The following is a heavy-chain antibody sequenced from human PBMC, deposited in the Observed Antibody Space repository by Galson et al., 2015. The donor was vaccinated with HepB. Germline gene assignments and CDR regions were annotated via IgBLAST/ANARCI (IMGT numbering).Heavy chain of an antibody. D-gene: IGHD1-26*01. V-gene: IGHV1-18*01. CDR3: ARDISDTRGFDF. J-gene: IGHJ4*02. Sequence: SVKASCKASGYTFTTYGISWVRQAPGHGLEWMGWISTDNGDKNYAMKFQGRLTMTTDTSTRTVYMDLKSLKSDDTAVYYCARDISDTRGFDFWGQGTLVTVSS. CDR2: ISTDNGDK. CDR1: GYTFTTYG.